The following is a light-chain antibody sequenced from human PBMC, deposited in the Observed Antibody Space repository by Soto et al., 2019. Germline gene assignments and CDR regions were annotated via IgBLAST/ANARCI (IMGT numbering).Light chain of an antibody. J-gene: IGKJ4*01. Sequence: AIRMTQSPSSLSASTGDRVTITCRASQGISCYLAWYQQKPGKAPKLLIYAASTLQSGVPSRFSGSGSGTDFTLTISCLQSEDFATYYCQQYYSYPLLTFGGGTKVEIK. CDR1: QGISCY. CDR2: AAS. CDR3: QQYYSYPLLT. V-gene: IGKV1-8*01.